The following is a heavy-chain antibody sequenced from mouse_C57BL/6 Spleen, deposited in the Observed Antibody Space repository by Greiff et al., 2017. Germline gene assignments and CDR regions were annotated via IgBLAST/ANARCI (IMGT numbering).Heavy chain of an antibody. J-gene: IGHJ4*01. V-gene: IGHV1-64*01. CDR1: GYTFTSYW. CDR3: ARTTVVARGSYYYAMDY. CDR2: IHPNSGST. D-gene: IGHD1-1*01. Sequence: VQLQQPGAELVKPGASVKLSCKASGYTFTSYWMHWVKQRPGQGLEWIGMIHPNSGSTNYNEKFKSKATLTVDKSSSTAYMQLSSLTSEDSAVYYCARTTVVARGSYYYAMDYWGQGTSVTVSS.